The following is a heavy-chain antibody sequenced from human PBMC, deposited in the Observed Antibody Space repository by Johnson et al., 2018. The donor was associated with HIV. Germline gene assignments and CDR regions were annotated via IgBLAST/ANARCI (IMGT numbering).Heavy chain of an antibody. D-gene: IGHD6-13*01. CDR3: ARERIAAAGLDAFDI. Sequence: QVQLVESGGGVVQPGRSLRLSCAASGFTFSSYGMHWVRQAPGKGLDWVAVISYDGSNKYYADSVMGRFTISRDNSKNTLYLQMNSLRAEDTAVYYCARERIAAAGLDAFDIWGQGTMVTVSS. J-gene: IGHJ3*02. V-gene: IGHV3-30*03. CDR1: GFTFSSYG. CDR2: ISYDGSNK.